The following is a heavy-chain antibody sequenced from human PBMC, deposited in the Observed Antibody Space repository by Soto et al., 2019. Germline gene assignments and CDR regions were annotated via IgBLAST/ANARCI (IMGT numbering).Heavy chain of an antibody. Sequence: GASVKVSCKASGCTFTSYGISWVRQAPGQGLEWMGWISAYNGNTNYAQKLQGRVTMTTDTSTSTAYMELRSLRSDDTAVYYCARLLSIAAAVPLRYYYYGMDVWGQGTTVTVSS. CDR1: GCTFTSYG. J-gene: IGHJ6*02. CDR2: ISAYNGNT. D-gene: IGHD6-13*01. V-gene: IGHV1-18*01. CDR3: ARLLSIAAAVPLRYYYYGMDV.